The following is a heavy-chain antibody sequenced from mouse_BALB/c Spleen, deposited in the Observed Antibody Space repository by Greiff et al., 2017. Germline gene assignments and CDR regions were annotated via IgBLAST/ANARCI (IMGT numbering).Heavy chain of an antibody. D-gene: IGHD1-1*01. V-gene: IGHV1-80*01. Sequence: QVQLQQSGAELVRPGSSVKISCKASGYAFSSYWMNWVKQRPGQGLEWIGQIYPGDGDTNYNGKFKGKATLTADKSSSTAYMQLSSLTSEDSAVYFCARSEYYGSSYYFDYWGQGTTLTVSS. J-gene: IGHJ2*01. CDR1: GYAFSSYW. CDR3: ARSEYYGSSYYFDY. CDR2: IYPGDGDT.